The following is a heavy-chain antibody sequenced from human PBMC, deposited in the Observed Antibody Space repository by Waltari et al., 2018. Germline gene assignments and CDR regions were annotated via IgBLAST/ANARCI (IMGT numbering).Heavy chain of an antibody. J-gene: IGHJ4*02. CDR1: GFSFSSYG. CDR2: IQSDGGKT. V-gene: IGHV3-30*02. Sequence: GESGGGVVQPGGSLRLSCAASGFSFSSYGMHWVCQAPGKGLEWVSYIQSDGGKTYYSDSVKGRFTISRDNSKNTLYLQMNSLRVEDTAVYYCASKQSREIYYFERWGQGTLVTVSS. CDR3: ASKQSREIYYFER.